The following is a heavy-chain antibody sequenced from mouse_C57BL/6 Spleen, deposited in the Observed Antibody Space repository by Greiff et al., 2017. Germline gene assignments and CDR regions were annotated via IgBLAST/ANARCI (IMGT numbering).Heavy chain of an antibody. CDR3: ARSVGGDYDYDFDY. Sequence: QVQLQQSGAELVRPGTSVKVSCKASGYAFTNYLIEWVKQRPGQGLEWIGVINPGSGGTNYNEKFKGKATLTADKSSSTAYMQLSSLTSEDSAVYFCARSVGGDYDYDFDYWGQGTTLTVSS. CDR1: GYAFTNYL. J-gene: IGHJ2*01. CDR2: INPGSGGT. V-gene: IGHV1-54*01. D-gene: IGHD2-4*01.